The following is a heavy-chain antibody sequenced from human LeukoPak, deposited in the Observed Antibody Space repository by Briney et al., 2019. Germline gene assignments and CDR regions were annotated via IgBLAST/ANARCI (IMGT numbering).Heavy chain of an antibody. J-gene: IGHJ4*02. CDR3: ARDLSFGSLDF. CDR2: MWYDGSRE. V-gene: IGHV3-33*01. Sequence: GGSRRLSCAASGFILSTHGMHWVRQAPGKGLEWVAGMWYDGSREDYADSVKGRFTISRDMSKNTLNLQMNSLRVEDTAMFYCARDLSFGSLDFRGQGTLVTVSS. D-gene: IGHD1-26*01. CDR1: GFILSTHG.